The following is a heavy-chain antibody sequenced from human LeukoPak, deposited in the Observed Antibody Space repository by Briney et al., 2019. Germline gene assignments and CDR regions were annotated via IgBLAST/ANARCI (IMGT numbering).Heavy chain of an antibody. CDR1: GFTFSSYA. CDR2: ISYDGSNK. J-gene: IGHJ4*02. CDR3: VRGGRRTLVVVATKGGVDY. V-gene: IGHV3-30*04. D-gene: IGHD2-15*01. Sequence: GGSLRLSCAASGFTFSSYAMHWVRQAPGKGLEWVAVISYDGSNKYYADSVKGRFTISRDNSKNTLYLQMNSLRAEDTAVYYCVRGGRRTLVVVATKGGVDYWGQGTLVTVSS.